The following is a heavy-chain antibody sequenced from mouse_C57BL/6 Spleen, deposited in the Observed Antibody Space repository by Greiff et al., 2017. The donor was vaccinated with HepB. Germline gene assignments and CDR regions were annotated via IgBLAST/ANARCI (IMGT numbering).Heavy chain of an antibody. V-gene: IGHV1-55*01. CDR1: GYTFTSYW. CDR2: IYPGSGST. D-gene: IGHD1-1*01. J-gene: IGHJ1*03. CDR3: ARFPYYYGSSYGYWYFDV. Sequence: VQLQQSGAELVKPGASVKMSCKASGYTFTSYWITWVKQRPGQGLEWIGDIYPGSGSTNYNEKFKSKATLTVDTSSSTAYMQLSSLTSEDSAVYYCARFPYYYGSSYGYWYFDVWGIGTTVTVSS.